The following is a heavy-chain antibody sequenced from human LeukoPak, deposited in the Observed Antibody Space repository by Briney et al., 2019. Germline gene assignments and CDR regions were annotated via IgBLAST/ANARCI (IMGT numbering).Heavy chain of an antibody. CDR3: VRVGTSGWSRYYFDY. CDR2: IYYSGST. Sequence: SETLSLTCTVSGGSISSYYWSWIRQPPGKGLEWIGYIYYSGSTNYKPSLKSRVTISVDTSKNQFSLKLNSVTAADTALYYCVRVGTSGWSRYYFDYWGQGALVTVSS. J-gene: IGHJ4*02. V-gene: IGHV4-59*01. CDR1: GGSISSYY. D-gene: IGHD6-19*01.